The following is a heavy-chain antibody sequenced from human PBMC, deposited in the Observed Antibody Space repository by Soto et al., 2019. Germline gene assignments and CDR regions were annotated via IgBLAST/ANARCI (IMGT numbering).Heavy chain of an antibody. Sequence: QVQLQESGPGLVKPSETLSLTCTVSGGSVSSGSYYWSWIRQPPGKGLEWIGYIYYSGSTNYNPSLKSRVTISVDTSKNQFSLKLSSVTAADTAVYYCARDGITGTSDYWGQGTLVTVSS. CDR1: GGSVSSGSYY. D-gene: IGHD1-20*01. J-gene: IGHJ4*02. V-gene: IGHV4-61*01. CDR3: ARDGITGTSDY. CDR2: IYYSGST.